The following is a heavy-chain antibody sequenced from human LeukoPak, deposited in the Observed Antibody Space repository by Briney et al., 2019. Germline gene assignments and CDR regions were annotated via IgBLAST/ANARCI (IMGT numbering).Heavy chain of an antibody. Sequence: GGSLRLSCAASGFSFSTYTMNWVRQAPGKGLEWVSAINGRGDSTFYADSVKGQFTISRDNSKNTLYLQMNSLRAEDTAVYYCAKMRSGYPGYWGQGTLVTVSS. CDR2: INGRGDST. D-gene: IGHD3-22*01. V-gene: IGHV3-23*01. J-gene: IGHJ4*02. CDR3: AKMRSGYPGY. CDR1: GFSFSTYT.